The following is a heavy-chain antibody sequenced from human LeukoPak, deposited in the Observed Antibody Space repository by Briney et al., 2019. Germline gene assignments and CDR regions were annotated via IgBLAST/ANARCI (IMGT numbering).Heavy chain of an antibody. D-gene: IGHD3-22*01. CDR1: GFTFDDYA. CDR3: ARGDYYDSSGFRRAFDV. J-gene: IGHJ3*01. CDR2: ISWYSGSI. V-gene: IGHV3-9*01. Sequence: GRSLRLSCAASGFTFDDYAMHWVRQAPGKGLEWVSGISWYSGSIDYADSVKGRFTISRDTAKNSLYLQVSSLRAEDTAVYYCARGDYYDSSGFRRAFDVWGQGTMVTVSS.